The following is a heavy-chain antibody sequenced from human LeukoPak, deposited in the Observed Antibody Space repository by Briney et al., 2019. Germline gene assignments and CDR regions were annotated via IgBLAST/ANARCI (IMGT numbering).Heavy chain of an antibody. D-gene: IGHD3-22*01. CDR1: GFTFSSYA. V-gene: IGHV3-23*01. CDR3: AIMHGYYDGSGYWVQ. CDR2: ISDSGGST. J-gene: IGHJ1*01. Sequence: GGSLRLSCAASGFTFSSYAMSWVRQAPGKGLEWVSAISDSGGSTYYADSVKGRFTISRDNPRNTLYMQMNSLRDEDTALYYCAIMHGYYDGSGYWVQWGQGTLVTVSS.